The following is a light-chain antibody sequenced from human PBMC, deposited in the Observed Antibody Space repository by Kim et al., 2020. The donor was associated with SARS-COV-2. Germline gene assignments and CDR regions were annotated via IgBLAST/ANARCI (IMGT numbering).Light chain of an antibody. Sequence: VTISCSGSSSNIVSNYVYGYQQLPGTAPKLLIYRNNQRPSGVPDRFSGSKSGTSASLAISGLRSEDEADYYCAAWDDSLSGWVFGGGTQLTVL. J-gene: IGLJ3*02. CDR3: AAWDDSLSGWV. CDR2: RNN. CDR1: SSNIVSNY. V-gene: IGLV1-47*01.